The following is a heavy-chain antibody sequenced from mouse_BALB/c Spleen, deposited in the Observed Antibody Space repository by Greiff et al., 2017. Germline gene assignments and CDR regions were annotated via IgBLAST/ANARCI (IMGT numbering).Heavy chain of an antibody. V-gene: IGHV5-17*02. CDR2: ISSGSSAI. CDR1: GFTFSSFG. D-gene: IGHD1-1*02. J-gene: IGHJ2*01. Sequence: EVHLVESGGGLVQPGGSRKLSCAASGFTFSSFGMHWVRQAPEKGLEWVAYISSGSSAIYYADTVKGRFTISRDNPKNTLFLQMNSLRSEDTAMYYCARSGGNYCDYWGQGTTLTVSS. CDR3: ARSGGNYCDY.